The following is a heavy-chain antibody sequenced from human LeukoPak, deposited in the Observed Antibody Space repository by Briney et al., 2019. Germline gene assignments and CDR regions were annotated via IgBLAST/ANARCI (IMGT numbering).Heavy chain of an antibody. J-gene: IGHJ5*02. Sequence: SVKVSCKASGYTFTGYYMHWVRQAPGQGLEWMGWINPNSGGTNYAQKFQGRVTMTRDTSISTAYMELSRLRSDDTAVYYCARDRAAMARPAFDPWGQGTLVTVSS. CDR3: ARDRAAMARPAFDP. D-gene: IGHD5-18*01. CDR2: INPNSGGT. CDR1: GYTFTGYY. V-gene: IGHV1-2*02.